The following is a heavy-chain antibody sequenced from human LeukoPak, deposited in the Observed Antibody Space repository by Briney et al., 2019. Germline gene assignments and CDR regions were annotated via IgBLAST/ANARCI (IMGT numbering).Heavy chain of an antibody. CDR3: ARGPTLSSLRFLEWLLLDWFDP. D-gene: IGHD3-3*01. Sequence: GASVKVSCKASGYTFTGYYMHWVRQAPGQGLEWMGRINPNSGGTNYAQKFQGRVTMTRNTSISTAYMELSSLRSEDTAVYYCARGPTLSSLRFLEWLLLDWFDPWGQGTLVTVSS. CDR2: INPNSGGT. V-gene: IGHV1-2*06. CDR1: GYTFTGYY. J-gene: IGHJ5*02.